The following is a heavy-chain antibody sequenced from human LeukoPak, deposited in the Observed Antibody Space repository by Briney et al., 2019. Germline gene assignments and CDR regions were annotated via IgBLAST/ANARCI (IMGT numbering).Heavy chain of an antibody. Sequence: KTSQTLSLTCTVSGGSISSGDYYWSWIRQPPGKGLEWIGYIYYSGSTYYNPSLKSRVTISVDTSKNQFSLKLSSVTAADTAVYYCAREPHYYGSGSSERFDPWGQGTLVTVSS. CDR3: AREPHYYGSGSSERFDP. V-gene: IGHV4-30-4*01. CDR1: GGSISSGDYY. CDR2: IYYSGST. D-gene: IGHD3-10*01. J-gene: IGHJ5*02.